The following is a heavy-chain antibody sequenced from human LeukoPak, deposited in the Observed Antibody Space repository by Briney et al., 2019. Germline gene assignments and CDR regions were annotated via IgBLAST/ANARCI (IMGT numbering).Heavy chain of an antibody. CDR1: GFTFSRYS. D-gene: IGHD1-7*01. CDR2: ISYDGSNK. CDR3: AKDTGTFITGTPDDY. Sequence: GGSLRLSCAASGFTFSRYSMNWVRQAPGKGLEWVAVISYDGSNKYYADSVKGRFTISRDNSKNTLYLQMNSLRAEDTAVYYCAKDTGTFITGTPDDYWGQGTRVTVSS. J-gene: IGHJ4*02. V-gene: IGHV3-30*18.